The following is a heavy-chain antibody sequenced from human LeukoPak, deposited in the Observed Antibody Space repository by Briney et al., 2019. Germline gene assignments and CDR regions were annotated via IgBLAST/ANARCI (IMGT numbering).Heavy chain of an antibody. D-gene: IGHD3-10*01. CDR1: GGTFSSYA. V-gene: IGHV1-69*01. CDR2: IIPIFGTA. J-gene: IGHJ5*02. Sequence: ASVKVSCKASGGTFSSYAISRVRQAPGQGLEWMGGIIPIFGTANYAQKFQGRVTITADESTSTAYMELSSLRSEDTAVYYCARGVWFGEYDWFDPWGQGTLVTVSS. CDR3: ARGVWFGEYDWFDP.